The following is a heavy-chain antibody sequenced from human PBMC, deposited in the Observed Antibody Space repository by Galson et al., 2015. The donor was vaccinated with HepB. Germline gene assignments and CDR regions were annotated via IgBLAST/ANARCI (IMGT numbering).Heavy chain of an antibody. CDR1: GFTFSSYW. CDR3: ARQSPLLPSFDY. Sequence: SLRLSCAASGFTFSSYWMHWVRQAPGKGLVWVSRINSDGSSTSYADSVKGRFTISRDNAKNTLYLQMNSLRAEDTAVYYCARQSPLLPSFDYWGQGTLVTVSS. J-gene: IGHJ4*02. V-gene: IGHV3-74*01. CDR2: INSDGSST.